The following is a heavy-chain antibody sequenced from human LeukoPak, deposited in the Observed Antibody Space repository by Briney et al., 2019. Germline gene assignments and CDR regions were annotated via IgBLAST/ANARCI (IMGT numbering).Heavy chain of an antibody. D-gene: IGHD6-13*01. CDR2: ISSSGSTI. Sequence: GGSLRLSCATSGFTFSSYEMNWVRQAPGKGLEWVSYISSSGSTIYYADSVRGRFTISRDNAKNSLDLQMNSLRAEDTAVYYCASSRSGFDYWGQGTLVTVPS. CDR3: ASSRSGFDY. CDR1: GFTFSSYE. V-gene: IGHV3-48*03. J-gene: IGHJ4*02.